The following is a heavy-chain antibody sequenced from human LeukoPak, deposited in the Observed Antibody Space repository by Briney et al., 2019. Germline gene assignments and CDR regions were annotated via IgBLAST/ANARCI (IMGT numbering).Heavy chain of an antibody. CDR1: GYTFTSYG. Sequence: ASVKVSCKASGYTFTSYGISWVRQAPGQGLEWMGWISAYNGNTNYAQELQGRVTMTTDTSTSTAYMELRSLRSDDTAVYYCARETIWFGELSADYWGQGTLVTVSS. J-gene: IGHJ4*02. CDR2: ISAYNGNT. CDR3: ARETIWFGELSADY. V-gene: IGHV1-18*01. D-gene: IGHD3-10*01.